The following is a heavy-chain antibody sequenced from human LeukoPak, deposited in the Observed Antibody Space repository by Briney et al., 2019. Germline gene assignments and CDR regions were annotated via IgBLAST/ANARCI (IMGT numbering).Heavy chain of an antibody. V-gene: IGHV3-43*02. Sequence: GGSPRLSCAASGFTFDDYAMHWVRQAPGKGLEWVSLISGDSGSTYYADSVKGRFTISRDNSKNSLYLQMNSLRNDDTALYYCAKDTEGYTYGYYYYGMDVWGQGTTVTVSS. CDR3: AKDTEGYTYGYYYYGMDV. CDR2: ISGDSGST. D-gene: IGHD5-18*01. CDR1: GFTFDDYA. J-gene: IGHJ6*02.